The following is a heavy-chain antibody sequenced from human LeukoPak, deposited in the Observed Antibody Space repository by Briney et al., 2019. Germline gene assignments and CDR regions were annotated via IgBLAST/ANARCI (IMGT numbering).Heavy chain of an antibody. CDR3: AGSLGYCTSNVCYLKY. J-gene: IGHJ4*02. Sequence: ASVKVSCKASGYTFTGYYMHGVRRAPGQGLEWMGWINLNSGGTNYAQKFQGRVTLTRDTSISTSYMELRSLRSDDTAVYYCAGSLGYCTSNVCYLKYWGQGTLVTVSS. D-gene: IGHD2-8*01. CDR1: GYTFTGYY. V-gene: IGHV1-2*02. CDR2: INLNSGGT.